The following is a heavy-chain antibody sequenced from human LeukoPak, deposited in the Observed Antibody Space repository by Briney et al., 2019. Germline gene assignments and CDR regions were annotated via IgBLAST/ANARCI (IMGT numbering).Heavy chain of an antibody. CDR3: ARSLRGSYYVRAFDI. CDR2: INHSGST. J-gene: IGHJ3*02. D-gene: IGHD1-26*01. CDR1: GGSFSGYY. V-gene: IGHV4-34*01. Sequence: PSETLSLTCAVYGGSFSGYYWSWIRQPPGKGLEWIGEINHSGSTNHNPSLKSRVTISVDTSKNQFSLKLSSVTAADTAVYYCARSLRGSYYVRAFDIWGQGTMVTVSS.